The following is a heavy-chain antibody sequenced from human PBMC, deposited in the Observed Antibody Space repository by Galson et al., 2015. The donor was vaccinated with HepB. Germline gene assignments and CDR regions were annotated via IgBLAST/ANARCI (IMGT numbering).Heavy chain of an antibody. CDR3: ARDFNWNYDY. V-gene: IGHV3-30*04. D-gene: IGHD1-1*01. CDR1: GFSFTTYN. Sequence: SLRLSCAASGFSFTTYNMHWVRQGSVKGPEWLAIIPGDGKTTFYADSVRGRFTISRDNSKNTLFLQMHSLRPEDTAVYYCARDFNWNYDYWGQGTLVTVSS. J-gene: IGHJ4*02. CDR2: IPGDGKTT.